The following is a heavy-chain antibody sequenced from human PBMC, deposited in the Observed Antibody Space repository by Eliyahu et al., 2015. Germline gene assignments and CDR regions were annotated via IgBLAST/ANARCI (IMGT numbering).Heavy chain of an antibody. V-gene: IGHV7-4-1*02. CDR2: INTNTGNP. CDR3: ARGPKFYCSSTSCQEGWFDP. CDR1: GYTFXXYA. Sequence: QVQLVQSGSELKKPGASVKVSXKASGYTFXXYAMNWVRQAPGQXLEWXGWINTNTGNPTYAQGFTGRFVFSLDTSVSTAYLQISSLKAEDTAVYYCARGPKFYCSSTSCQEGWFDPWGQGTLVTVSS. D-gene: IGHD2-2*01. J-gene: IGHJ5*02.